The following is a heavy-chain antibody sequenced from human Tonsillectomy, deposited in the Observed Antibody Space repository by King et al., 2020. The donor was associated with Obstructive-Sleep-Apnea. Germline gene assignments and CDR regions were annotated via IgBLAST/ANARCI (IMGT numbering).Heavy chain of an antibody. V-gene: IGHV4-59*01. D-gene: IGHD5-18*01. Sequence: VQLQESGPGLVKPSETLSLTCTVSGDSISTYYLSCIRQPPGQGLEWIGYIYYSGSTSYNASLKSRVTISVDTSKNQFSLKLRSVTAADTAVYYCARDLGYSYGIDYWGQGTLVTVSS. CDR2: IYYSGST. CDR1: GDSISTYY. J-gene: IGHJ4*02. CDR3: ARDLGYSYGIDY.